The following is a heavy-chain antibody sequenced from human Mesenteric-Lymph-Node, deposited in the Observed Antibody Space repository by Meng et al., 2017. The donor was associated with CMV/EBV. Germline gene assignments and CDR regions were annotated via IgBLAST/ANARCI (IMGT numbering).Heavy chain of an antibody. Sequence: SGGTFSNYACSWLRQAPGQGLEWMGRIVPILGLASDAQKFQGRFTMTADKSTSTAYMELSSLTSEDSAVYYCARARANYDILTGYGYWGQGTLVTVSS. CDR1: GGTFSNYA. J-gene: IGHJ4*02. D-gene: IGHD3-9*01. CDR2: IVPILGLA. V-gene: IGHV1-69*04. CDR3: ARARANYDILTGYGY.